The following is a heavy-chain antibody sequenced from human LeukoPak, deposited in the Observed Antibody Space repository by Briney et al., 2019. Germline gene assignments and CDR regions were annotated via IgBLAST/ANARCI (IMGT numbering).Heavy chain of an antibody. CDR2: IYHSGST. V-gene: IGHV4-38-2*02. CDR1: GYSISSGYY. J-gene: IGHJ4*02. D-gene: IGHD3-22*01. Sequence: PSETLSLTCTVSGYSISSGYYWGWIRQPPGKGLEWIGNIYHSGSTYYNPSLKSRVTISVDTSKNQFSLHLNSVTAADTAVYFCSRGLDSRKLGYWGQGTLVTVSS. CDR3: SRGLDSRKLGY.